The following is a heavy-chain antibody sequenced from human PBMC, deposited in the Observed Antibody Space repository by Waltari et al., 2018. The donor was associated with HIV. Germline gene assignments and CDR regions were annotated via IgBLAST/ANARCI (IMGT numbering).Heavy chain of an antibody. CDR3: AKDLWDLTVVRGAFSFDP. Sequence: EVLLVVSVGFLVQPGGSLRLSCAASGLAFGDYAMTWGCQAPGKGLQWVSTISSNAISTYYADSVKGRFTISRDNSKNTLFLQMNSLRVEDTALYFCAKDLWDLTVVRGAFSFDPWGQGTLVTVSS. CDR1: GLAFGDYA. V-gene: IGHV3-23*04. D-gene: IGHD1-20*01. J-gene: IGHJ5*02. CDR2: ISSNAIST.